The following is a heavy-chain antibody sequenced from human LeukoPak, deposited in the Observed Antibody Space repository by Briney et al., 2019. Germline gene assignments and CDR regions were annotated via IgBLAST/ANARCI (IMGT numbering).Heavy chain of an antibody. V-gene: IGHV3-11*01. J-gene: IGHJ6*03. D-gene: IGHD1-26*01. CDR1: GFTFSDYY. CDR3: ARWVRIRPYYYYMDV. Sequence: PGGSLRLSCAASGFTFSDYYMSWIRQAPGKGLEWVSYISSSGSTIYYADSVKGRFTISRDNAKNSLYLQMNSLRAEDTAVYYCARWVRIRPYYYYMDVWGKGTTVTVSS. CDR2: ISSSGSTI.